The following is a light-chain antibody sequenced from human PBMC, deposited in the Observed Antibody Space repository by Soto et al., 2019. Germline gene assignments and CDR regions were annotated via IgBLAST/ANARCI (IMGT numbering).Light chain of an antibody. CDR2: EVS. CDR1: SRDVGAYHY. CDR3: SSYTTTSTLV. V-gene: IGLV2-14*01. Sequence: QSALTQPASVSGSPGQSITISCTGTSRDVGAYHYVAWYQHHPGKAPKVMVYEVSYRPPWVSNRFSGSKSGNTASLTISGLQAEDEADYYCSSYTTTSTLVFGGGTKVTVL. J-gene: IGLJ2*01.